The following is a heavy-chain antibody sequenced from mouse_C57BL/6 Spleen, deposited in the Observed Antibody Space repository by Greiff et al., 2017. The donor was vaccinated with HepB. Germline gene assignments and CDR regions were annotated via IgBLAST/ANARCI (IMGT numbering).Heavy chain of an antibody. CDR1: GFTFSSYG. J-gene: IGHJ4*01. V-gene: IGHV5-6*02. D-gene: IGHD1-1*01. CDR2: ISSGGSYT. Sequence: DVMLVESGGDLVKPGGSLKLSCAASGFTFSSYGMSWVRQTPDKRLEWVATISSGGSYTYYPDSVKGRFTISRDNAKNTLYLQMSSLKSEDTAMYYCARHGGSSYMDYWGQGTSVTVSS. CDR3: ARHGGSSYMDY.